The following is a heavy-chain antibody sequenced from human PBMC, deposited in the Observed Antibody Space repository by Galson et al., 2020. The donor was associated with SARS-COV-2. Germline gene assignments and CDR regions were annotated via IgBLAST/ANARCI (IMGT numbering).Heavy chain of an antibody. CDR1: GFTFSSYA. CDR2: ISGSGGST. CDR3: AKETVDTMIVVPMGYFDY. Sequence: GESLKISCAASGFTFSSYAMSWVRQAPGKGLEWVSAISGSGGSTYYADSVKGRFTISRDNSKNTLYLQMNSLRAEDTAVYYCAKETVDTMIVVPMGYFDYWGQGTLVTVSS. J-gene: IGHJ4*02. D-gene: IGHD3-22*01. V-gene: IGHV3-23*01.